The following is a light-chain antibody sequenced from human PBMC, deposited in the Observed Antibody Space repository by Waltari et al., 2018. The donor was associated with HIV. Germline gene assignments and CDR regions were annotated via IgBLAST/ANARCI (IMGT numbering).Light chain of an antibody. V-gene: IGLV1-47*01. CDR2: RNN. Sequence: QSVLTQPPSASGTPGQRVTISCSGRSSNIGSQNVYWYQQLPGTAPKLLIYRNNRRPSRVPDRCSGSKSGTSASLSISGLRSEDEADYYCAAWDDSLSGYVFGTGTKVTVL. CDR1: SSNIGSQN. J-gene: IGLJ1*01. CDR3: AAWDDSLSGYV.